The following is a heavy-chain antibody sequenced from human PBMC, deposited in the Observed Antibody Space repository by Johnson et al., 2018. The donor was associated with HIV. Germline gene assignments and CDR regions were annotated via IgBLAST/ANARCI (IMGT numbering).Heavy chain of an antibody. Sequence: VLLVESGGGVVRPGGSLRLPCAASGFTFDDYGMSLVRLAPGKGLAWVSSITGSGDKTSYADSVKGRFTISRDNSNNTVFLQMNSLRAEDTALYYCAKDRVVQSVGDAFDIWGQGTMVTVSS. CDR2: ITGSGDKT. CDR3: AKDRVVQSVGDAFDI. J-gene: IGHJ3*02. CDR1: GFTFDDYG. V-gene: IGHV3-23*04. D-gene: IGHD2-15*01.